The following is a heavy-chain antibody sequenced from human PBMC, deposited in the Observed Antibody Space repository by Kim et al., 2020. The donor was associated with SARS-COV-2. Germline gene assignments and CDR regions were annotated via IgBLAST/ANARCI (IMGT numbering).Heavy chain of an antibody. J-gene: IGHJ4*02. V-gene: IGHV1-3*01. Sequence: ASVKVSCKASGYTFTTYTMHWVRQAPGQRLEWMGWIKGADGYTEYSQKFQARVTITRDTSASTAYMELSSLRFEDTAVYYCAVLYYPQLHPLDYWGQGTLVTVSS. CDR2: IKGADGYT. D-gene: IGHD3-10*01. CDR3: AVLYYPQLHPLDY. CDR1: GYTFTTYT.